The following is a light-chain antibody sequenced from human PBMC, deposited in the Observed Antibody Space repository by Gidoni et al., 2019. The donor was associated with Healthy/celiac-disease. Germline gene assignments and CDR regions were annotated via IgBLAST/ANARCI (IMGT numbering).Light chain of an antibody. V-gene: IGKV3-11*01. CDR3: QQRSNWPPLT. J-gene: IGKJ4*01. CDR2: DAS. CDR1: QSVSSY. Sequence: DIVLTQSPDTLSLSPGERATLSCRASQSVSSYLAWYKQKPGQAHRLLIYDASNRATGIPARFSGSGSGTDFTLTIRSLEPEDFAVYYCQQRSNWPPLTFGGXTKVEIK.